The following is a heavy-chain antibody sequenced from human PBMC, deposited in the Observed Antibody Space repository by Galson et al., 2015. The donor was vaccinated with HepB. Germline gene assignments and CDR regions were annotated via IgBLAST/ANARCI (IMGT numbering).Heavy chain of an antibody. Sequence: TLSLTCTVSGASISTYFWSWIRQSPGRGLEWIGYIYYSGSTNYNPSLKSRVTISVDTSKNQFSLKLSSVTAADTAVYYCARSSGYQVANFDYWGQGTLVTVSS. CDR1: GASISTYF. CDR2: IYYSGST. CDR3: ARSSGYQVANFDY. J-gene: IGHJ4*02. D-gene: IGHD3-22*01. V-gene: IGHV4-59*01.